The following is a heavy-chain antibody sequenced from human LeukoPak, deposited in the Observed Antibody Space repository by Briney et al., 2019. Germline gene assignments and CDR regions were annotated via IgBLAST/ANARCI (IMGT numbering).Heavy chain of an antibody. Sequence: GASVKVSCKASGGTFSSYAISWVRQAPGQGLEWMGGIIPIFGTANYAQKFQGRVTITADESTSTAYMELSSLRSEDTAVYYCARAPPAPTVTGTLDIWGQGTMVTVSS. CDR1: GGTFSSYA. CDR3: ARAPPAPTVTGTLDI. CDR2: IIPIFGTA. D-gene: IGHD4-17*01. V-gene: IGHV1-69*13. J-gene: IGHJ3*02.